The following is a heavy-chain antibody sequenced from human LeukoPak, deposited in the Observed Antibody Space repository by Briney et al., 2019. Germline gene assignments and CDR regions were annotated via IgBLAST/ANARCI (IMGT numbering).Heavy chain of an antibody. CDR3: ARDNYYDSSGRFDY. D-gene: IGHD3-22*01. Sequence: GGSLTLSCAVSGFTFSGYALHWVRQAPGKGLEGVAVISYDGSNKYYADSVKGRFTISRDNSKNTLYLQMNSLRAEDTAVYYCARDNYYDSSGRFDYWGQGTLVTVSS. J-gene: IGHJ4*02. CDR2: ISYDGSNK. V-gene: IGHV3-30-3*01. CDR1: GFTFSGYA.